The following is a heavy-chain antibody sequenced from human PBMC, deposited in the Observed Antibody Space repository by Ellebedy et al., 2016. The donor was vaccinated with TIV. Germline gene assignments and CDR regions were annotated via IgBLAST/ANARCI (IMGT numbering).Heavy chain of an antibody. V-gene: IGHV4-30-2*01. Sequence: SETLSLXXAVSGGSISSGGYSWSWIRQPPGKGLEWIGYIYHSGSTYYNPSLKSRVTISVDRSKNQFSLKLSSVTAADTAVYYCARGATCDYWGRGTLVTISS. J-gene: IGHJ4*02. D-gene: IGHD1-26*01. CDR2: IYHSGST. CDR1: GGSISSGGYS. CDR3: ARGATCDY.